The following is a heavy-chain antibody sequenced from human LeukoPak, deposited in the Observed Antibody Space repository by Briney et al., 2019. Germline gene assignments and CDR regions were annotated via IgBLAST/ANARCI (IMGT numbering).Heavy chain of an antibody. D-gene: IGHD6-13*01. CDR3: ATAVQQQLEDAFDI. V-gene: IGHV1-24*01. CDR2: FDPEDGET. Sequence: VASVKVSCKVSGYTLTELSMHWVRQAPGKGLEWMGGFDPEDGETIYAQKFQGRVTMTEDTSTDTAYMELSSLRSEDTAGYYCATAVQQQLEDAFDIWGQGTMVTVSS. J-gene: IGHJ3*02. CDR1: GYTLTELS.